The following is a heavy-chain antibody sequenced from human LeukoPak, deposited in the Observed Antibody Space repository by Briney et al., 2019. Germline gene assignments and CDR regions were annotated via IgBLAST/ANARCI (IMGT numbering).Heavy chain of an antibody. V-gene: IGHV3-66*01. CDR1: GFTVSSNY. D-gene: IGHD5-24*01. CDR3: ARESSGWLQLFDY. Sequence: GGSLRLSCAASGFTVSSNYMSWVRQAPGKGLEWVSVIYSGGSTYYADSVKGRFTISRDNSKNTVYLQMNSLRAEDTAVYYCARESSGWLQLFDYWGQGTLVTVSS. CDR2: IYSGGST. J-gene: IGHJ4*02.